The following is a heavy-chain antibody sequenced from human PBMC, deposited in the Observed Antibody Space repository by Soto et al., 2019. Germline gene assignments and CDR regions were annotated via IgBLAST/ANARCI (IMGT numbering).Heavy chain of an antibody. V-gene: IGHV4-61*01. CDR1: GDSVTSVSDY. CDR3: ARGVGFGYYYYHMDL. D-gene: IGHD3-10*01. J-gene: IGHJ6*02. CDR2: IYYSGSA. Sequence: TSETLSLTCTVSGDSVTSVSDYWSWIRQPPGKGLEWIGYIYYSGSADYNPSLGSRVTISIDTSKNQFSLKLTSVTAADTAIYYCARGVGFGYYYYHMDLWGQGTTVTVSS.